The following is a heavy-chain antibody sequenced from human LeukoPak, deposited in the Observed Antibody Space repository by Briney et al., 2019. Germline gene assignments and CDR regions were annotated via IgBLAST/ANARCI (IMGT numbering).Heavy chain of an antibody. Sequence: PGGSLRLSCAASGFTFTSYSMNWVRQAPGKGLEWVSSISSSSSYIYYADSVKGRFTISRDNAKNSLYLQMNSLRAEDTAVYYCARSNIAVAGGYWGQGTLVTVSS. V-gene: IGHV3-21*01. CDR2: ISSSSSYI. CDR1: GFTFTSYS. D-gene: IGHD6-19*01. CDR3: ARSNIAVAGGY. J-gene: IGHJ4*02.